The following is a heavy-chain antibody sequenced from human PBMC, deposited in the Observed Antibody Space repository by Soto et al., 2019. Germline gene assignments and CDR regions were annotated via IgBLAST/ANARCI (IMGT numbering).Heavy chain of an antibody. V-gene: IGHV3-23*01. CDR1: GFTFSSYA. CDR2: ISGSGGST. J-gene: IGHJ3*02. D-gene: IGHD1-26*01. Sequence: EVQLLESGGGLVQPGGSLRLSCAASGFTFSSYAMSWVRQAPGKGLEWVSAISGSGGSTYYADSVKGRFTISRDNSKNTLELQMNSLRGEDTAVYYCAKGGGSYSLGRAFEIWGQGTMVTVSS. CDR3: AKGGGSYSLGRAFEI.